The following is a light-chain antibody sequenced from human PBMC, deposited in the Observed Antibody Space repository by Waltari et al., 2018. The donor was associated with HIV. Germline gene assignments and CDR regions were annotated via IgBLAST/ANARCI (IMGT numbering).Light chain of an antibody. CDR1: SFKIGRNF. V-gene: IGLV1-47*01. CDR3: AAWDDSLRGSYV. Sequence: QSVLTQPPSASGTPGQSVIISCSGSSFKIGRNFVSWYQQVPGTAPKVLIFRDNQRPSGVPDRFSGSKSGASASLAISGLRSEDEADYYCAAWDDSLRGSYVFGPGTKVTVL. CDR2: RDN. J-gene: IGLJ1*01.